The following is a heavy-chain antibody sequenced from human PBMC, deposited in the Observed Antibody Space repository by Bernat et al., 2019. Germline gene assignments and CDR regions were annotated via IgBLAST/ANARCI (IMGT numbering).Heavy chain of an antibody. V-gene: IGHV3-73*02. CDR3: TGLWLSSCNDKFDY. J-gene: IGHJ4*02. Sequence: EVQLVESGGGLVQPGGSLKLSCAASGFTFSGSAIHWVRQASGKGLEWVGRIASKAKSYATAYTASVTGRFTISRDDSQNTAYLQMNSLKTEDTAVFYWTGLWLSSCNDKFDYWGQGTLVTVSS. CDR1: GFTFSGSA. D-gene: IGHD1-1*01. CDR2: IASKAKSYAT.